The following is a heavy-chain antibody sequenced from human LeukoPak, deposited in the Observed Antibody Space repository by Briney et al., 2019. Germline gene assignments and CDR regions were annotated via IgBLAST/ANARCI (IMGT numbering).Heavy chain of an antibody. CDR1: GYTFTGYY. V-gene: IGHV1-2*02. Sequence: ASVKVSCKAPGYTFTGYYMHWVRQAPGQGLEWMGWINPNSGGTNYAQKFQGRVTMTRDTSINTAYMELSRLRSDDTAVYYCARVRGGVSGSYFYWGQGTLVTVSS. CDR2: INPNSGGT. J-gene: IGHJ4*02. D-gene: IGHD1-26*01. CDR3: ARVRGGVSGSYFY.